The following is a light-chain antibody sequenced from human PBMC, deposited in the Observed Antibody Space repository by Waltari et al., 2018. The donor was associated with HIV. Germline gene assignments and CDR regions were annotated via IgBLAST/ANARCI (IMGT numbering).Light chain of an antibody. Sequence: QSVLTQPPSAFGSPGQRLTISCSGSSSNSGSNAVNCYQHFPGTAPTLLLFGNDHRPSVVPARISGSKSGTSASLAISGLRSEDEGEYYCASGDDSLQAVVFGGGTKVTV. CDR1: SSNSGSNA. CDR2: GND. V-gene: IGLV1-44*01. CDR3: ASGDDSLQAVV. J-gene: IGLJ2*01.